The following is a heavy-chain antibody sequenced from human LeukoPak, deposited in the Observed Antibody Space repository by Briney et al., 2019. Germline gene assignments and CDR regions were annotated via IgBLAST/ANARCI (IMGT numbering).Heavy chain of an antibody. CDR3: TTEKGLTIFGVVDY. Sequence: GGSLRLSCAASGFTFSNAWMSWVRQAPGKGLEWVGRIKSKTDGGTTDYAAPVKGRFTISRDDSKNTLYLQMNSLKTEDTAVYYCTTEKGLTIFGVVDYWGQGTLVTVPS. CDR2: IKSKTDGGTT. CDR1: GFTFSNAW. V-gene: IGHV3-15*01. D-gene: IGHD3-3*01. J-gene: IGHJ4*02.